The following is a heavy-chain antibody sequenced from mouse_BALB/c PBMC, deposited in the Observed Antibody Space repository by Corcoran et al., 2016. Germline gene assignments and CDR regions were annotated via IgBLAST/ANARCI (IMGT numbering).Heavy chain of an antibody. Sequence: QIQLVQSGPELKKPGETVKISCKASGYTVTNYGMNWVKQAPGKGLKWMGWINTYTGEPTYAADFKGRFAFSLETSASTADLQINNLKNEDMATYFCARRLRLRWSTSDSWCQGTTLTVSS. CDR3: ARRLRLRWSTSDS. CDR1: GYTVTNYG. D-gene: IGHD1-2*01. CDR2: INTYTGEP. V-gene: IGHV9-1*02. J-gene: IGHJ2*01.